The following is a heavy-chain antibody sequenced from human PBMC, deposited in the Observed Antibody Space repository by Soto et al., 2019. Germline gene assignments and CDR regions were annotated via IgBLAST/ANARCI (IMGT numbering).Heavy chain of an antibody. D-gene: IGHD2-8*01. CDR3: ARSSCTNGVCYLGYFDH. CDR2: IYYSGST. J-gene: IGHJ4*02. Sequence: SETLSLTCTVSGGSISNNNYYWGWIRQPPGKGLEWIASIYYSGSTYYNPSLRSRVTMSVDTSKNQFSLKLTSVTAADTAVYSCARSSCTNGVCYLGYFDHWGQGTLVTVSS. CDR1: GGSISNNNYY. V-gene: IGHV4-39*01.